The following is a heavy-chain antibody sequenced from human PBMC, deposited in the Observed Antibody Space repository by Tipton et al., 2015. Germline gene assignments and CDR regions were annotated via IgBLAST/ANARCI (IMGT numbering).Heavy chain of an antibody. D-gene: IGHD5-12*01. CDR2: IYSSGNT. CDR1: GGSFSSYY. CDR3: ARARGRPCGLFDS. Sequence: TLSLTCTVSGGSFSSYYWSWIRQPPGKGLEWIGFIYSSGNTKYNPSLKSRVTMSVDTSKNQFSLRLTSVTAADTAMYYCARARGRPCGLFDSWGQGILVTVSS. V-gene: IGHV4-4*08. J-gene: IGHJ4*02.